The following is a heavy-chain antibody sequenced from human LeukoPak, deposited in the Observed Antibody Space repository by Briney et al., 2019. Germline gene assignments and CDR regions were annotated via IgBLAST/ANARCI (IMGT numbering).Heavy chain of an antibody. CDR1: GYSFTTYG. D-gene: IGHD2-2*01. CDR2: ISAYNANT. J-gene: IGHJ4*02. Sequence: ASVKVSCKASGYSFTTYGISWVRQASGQGLEWMGWISAYNANTNYALKLQGRVTMTTDTSTSTAYMELRSLRSDDTAVYYCARDYCSSTSCYFDYWGQGTLVTVSS. V-gene: IGHV1-18*01. CDR3: ARDYCSSTSCYFDY.